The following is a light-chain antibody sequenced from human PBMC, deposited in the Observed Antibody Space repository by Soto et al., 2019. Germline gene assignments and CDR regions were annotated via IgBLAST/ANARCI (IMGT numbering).Light chain of an antibody. J-gene: IGKJ1*01. CDR2: DAS. CDR3: QQYNSYWT. V-gene: IGKV1-5*01. Sequence: DIQMTQSPSTPSACVGDRVTITCRASQSISRWLAWYQQKAGKARKILIYDASSLESRFPSRFSGSGSRTEFTLTISSRQPDDFATYYCQQYNSYWTFGQGTKAEIK. CDR1: QSISRW.